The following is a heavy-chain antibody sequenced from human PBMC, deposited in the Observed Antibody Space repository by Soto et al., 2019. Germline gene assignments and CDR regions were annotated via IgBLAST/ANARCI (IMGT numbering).Heavy chain of an antibody. J-gene: IGHJ6*02. CDR3: ARDCIAVAGTECYYYGMDV. V-gene: IGHV3-33*01. CDR2: IWYDGSNK. Sequence: QPGGSLRLSCAASGFTFSSYGMHWVRQAPGKGLEWVAVIWYDGSNKYYADSVRGRFTISRDNSKNTLYLQMNSLRAEDTAVYYCARDCIAVAGTECYYYGMDVWGQGTTVTVSS. D-gene: IGHD6-19*01. CDR1: GFTFSSYG.